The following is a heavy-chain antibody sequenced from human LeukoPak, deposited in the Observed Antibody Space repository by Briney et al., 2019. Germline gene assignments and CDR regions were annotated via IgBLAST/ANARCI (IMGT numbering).Heavy chain of an antibody. J-gene: IGHJ4*02. V-gene: IGHV3-21*01. CDR1: GFTFSSYS. D-gene: IGHD3-9*01. CDR2: ISSSSSYI. Sequence: PGGSLRLSCAASGFTFSSYSMNWVRQAPGKGLEWVSSISSSSSYIYYADSVKGRFTISRDNSKNTLYLQMNSLRAEDTAVYYCAKDTDFDASPSGYVDYWGQGTLVTVSS. CDR3: AKDTDFDASPSGYVDY.